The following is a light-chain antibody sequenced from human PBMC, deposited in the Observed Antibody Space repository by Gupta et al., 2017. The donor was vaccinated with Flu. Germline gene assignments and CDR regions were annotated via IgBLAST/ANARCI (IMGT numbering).Light chain of an antibody. CDR3: QQYKSYSWT. CDR1: QSINSW. V-gene: IGKV1-5*03. Sequence: DIQMTQSPSTLSASVGDRVTITCRASQSINSWLAWYQQKPGKAPKLLIYKASSLESGVPLRFSGSGSGTEFTLTISSLQPDDFATYYCQQYKSYSWTFGQGTKVEIK. CDR2: KAS. J-gene: IGKJ1*01.